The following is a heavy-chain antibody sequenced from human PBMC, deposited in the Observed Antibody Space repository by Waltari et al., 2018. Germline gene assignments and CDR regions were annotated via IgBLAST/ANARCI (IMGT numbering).Heavy chain of an antibody. CDR1: GVYLSSYY. V-gene: IGHV4-4*07. CDR2: IYSRGGT. Sequence: QVQLQESGPGLVKPSETLSLTCSVSGVYLSSYYWSWLRQPAGKGLEWIGRIYSRGGTDYNPSLKSRATVSIDTSKKQFSLELISVTAADTAVYYCARDHVVVLNNWFDSWGQGIQVTVPS. D-gene: IGHD2-21*01. J-gene: IGHJ5*01. CDR3: ARDHVVVLNNWFDS.